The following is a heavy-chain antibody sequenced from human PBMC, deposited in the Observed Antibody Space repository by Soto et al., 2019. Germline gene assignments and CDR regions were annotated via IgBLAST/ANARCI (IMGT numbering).Heavy chain of an antibody. Sequence: GGSLRLSCAASGFTFGDYYMSWIRQAPGKGLEWVSYISSSGSSTYYVDSVRGRFTISRDNAKNSLYLQMDSLGAEDTAAYYCARVLSAAMDVWGQGTTVTVSS. D-gene: IGHD2-2*01. CDR1: GFTFGDYY. CDR3: ARVLSAAMDV. J-gene: IGHJ6*02. V-gene: IGHV3-11*01. CDR2: ISSSGSST.